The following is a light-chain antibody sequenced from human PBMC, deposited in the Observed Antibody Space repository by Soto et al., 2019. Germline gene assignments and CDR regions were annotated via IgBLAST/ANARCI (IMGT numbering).Light chain of an antibody. CDR3: SSWDDNLDAEV. CDR2: TND. Sequence: QSVLTQPPSASGTPGQRVTISCSGSRSNIGSNTVNWYQQLPGTAPKLLIYTNDQRPSGVPDRFSGSKSGTSASLAISGLQFEDEADYHCSSWDDNLDAEVFGAGTKVTV. V-gene: IGLV1-44*01. J-gene: IGLJ1*01. CDR1: RSNIGSNT.